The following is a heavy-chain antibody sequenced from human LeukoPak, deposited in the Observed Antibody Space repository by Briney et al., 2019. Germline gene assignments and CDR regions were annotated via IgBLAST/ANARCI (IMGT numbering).Heavy chain of an antibody. Sequence: GGSLRLSCAASGLTVSRNYMSWVRQAPGKGLESVSVIYSGGSTYYADSVRGRFTISRDNSKNTLYVQMNSLSVEDTPVYYCARVGGHWGQGTLVTVSS. CDR3: ARVGGH. CDR2: IYSGGST. CDR1: GLTVSRNY. V-gene: IGHV3-53*01. J-gene: IGHJ4*02. D-gene: IGHD3-10*01.